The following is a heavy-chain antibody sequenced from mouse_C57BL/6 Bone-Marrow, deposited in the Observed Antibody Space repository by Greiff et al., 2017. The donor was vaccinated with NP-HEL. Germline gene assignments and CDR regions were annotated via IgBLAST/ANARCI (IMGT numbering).Heavy chain of an antibody. CDR2: IYPRSGNT. Sequence: QVHVKQSGAELARPGASVKLSCKASGYTFTSYGISWVKQRTGQGLEWIGEIYPRSGNTYYNEKFKGKATLTADKSSSTAYMELRSLTSEDSAVYFCASYYDYDRVDYWGQGTTLTVSS. V-gene: IGHV1-81*01. D-gene: IGHD2-4*01. CDR3: ASYYDYDRVDY. J-gene: IGHJ2*01. CDR1: GYTFTSYG.